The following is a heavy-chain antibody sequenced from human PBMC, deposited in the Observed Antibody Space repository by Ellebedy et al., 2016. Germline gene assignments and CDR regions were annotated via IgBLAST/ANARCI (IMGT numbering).Heavy chain of an antibody. CDR1: GFTFSTYA. CDR3: ARDYRSDVDTAPTPAS. Sequence: GESLKISCAASGFTFSTYALHWVRQAPGKGLEWVALIWYDGGQKYYADSVTGRFTISRDNSKNTLYLQMNDLRADDTAVYYCARDYRSDVDTAPTPASWGRGTLVTVSS. V-gene: IGHV3-33*01. D-gene: IGHD5-18*01. J-gene: IGHJ5*02. CDR2: IWYDGGQK.